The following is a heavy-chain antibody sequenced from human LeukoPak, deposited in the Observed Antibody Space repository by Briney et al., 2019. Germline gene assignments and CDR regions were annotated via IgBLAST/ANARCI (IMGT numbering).Heavy chain of an antibody. CDR2: MYYRGST. D-gene: IGHD6-6*01. CDR1: GDSISSSSNY. Sequence: SETLSLTCTVSGDSISSSSNYWRWIRQPPGKGLEWIGSMYYRGSTYYNPSLKSRVTISVDTSKNQFSLKLNSVTAADTAVYYCARLWYSGSSWFDPWGQGTLVTVSS. J-gene: IGHJ5*02. V-gene: IGHV4-39*01. CDR3: ARLWYSGSSWFDP.